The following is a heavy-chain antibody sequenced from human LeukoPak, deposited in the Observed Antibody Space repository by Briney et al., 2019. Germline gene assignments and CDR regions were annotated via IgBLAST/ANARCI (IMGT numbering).Heavy chain of an antibody. Sequence: PGGSLRLSCEASGFTSDDYGMHWVRQAPGEGLECVSGISGDGGTRYYADSVKGRFTISRDNAKNTLYLQMNSLRAEDTAVYYCASMSFDYWGQGTLVTVSS. J-gene: IGHJ4*02. CDR1: GFTSDDYG. CDR3: ASMSFDY. V-gene: IGHV3-43*02. CDR2: ISGDGGTR. D-gene: IGHD2-8*01.